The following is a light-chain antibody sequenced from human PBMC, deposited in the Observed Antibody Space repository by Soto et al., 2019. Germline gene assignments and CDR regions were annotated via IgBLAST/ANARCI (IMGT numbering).Light chain of an antibody. CDR3: QQYDSSPRT. V-gene: IGKV3-20*01. Sequence: IVMTQSPATLSVSPGERATLSCRASQSISSYLAWYQKKTGQAPRLIIYRTSNRATGIPDRFSGSGSGTDCSLTISRLEPEDVAVYWCQQYDSSPRTFGQGTKVDIK. J-gene: IGKJ1*01. CDR1: QSISSY. CDR2: RTS.